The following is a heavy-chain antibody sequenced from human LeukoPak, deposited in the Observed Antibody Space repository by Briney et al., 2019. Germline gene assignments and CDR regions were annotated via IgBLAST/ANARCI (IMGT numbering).Heavy chain of an antibody. D-gene: IGHD3-10*01. J-gene: IGHJ6*02. CDR1: GFTFSSYA. V-gene: IGHV3-23*01. Sequence: GGSLRLSCAASGFTFSSYAMSWVRQAPGKGLEWVSAISGSGGSTYYADSVKGRFTISRDNSKNTLYLQMNSLRAEDTAVYYCAKDSYGSGSYYNYYYYGMDVWGQGTTVTVSS. CDR2: ISGSGGST. CDR3: AKDSYGSGSYYNYYYYGMDV.